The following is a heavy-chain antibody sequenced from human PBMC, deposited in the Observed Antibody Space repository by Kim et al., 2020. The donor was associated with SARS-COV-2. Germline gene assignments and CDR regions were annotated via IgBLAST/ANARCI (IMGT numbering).Heavy chain of an antibody. V-gene: IGHV1-69*13. Sequence: SVKVSCKASGGTFSSYAISWVRQAPGQGLEWMGGIIPIFGTANYAQKFQGRVTITADESTSTAYMELSSLRSEDTAVYYCARGGVTTVDFDYWGQGTLVTVSS. CDR1: GGTFSSYA. CDR3: ARGGVTTVDFDY. CDR2: IIPIFGTA. J-gene: IGHJ4*02. D-gene: IGHD4-4*01.